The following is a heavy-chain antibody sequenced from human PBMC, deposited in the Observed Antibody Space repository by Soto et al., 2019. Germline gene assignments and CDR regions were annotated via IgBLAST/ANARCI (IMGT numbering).Heavy chain of an antibody. CDR3: VRRSTVSYYAVDV. CDR1: GFSSGSYE. J-gene: IGHJ6*02. D-gene: IGHD4-17*01. Sequence: GGSLRLSCAASGFSSGSYEMNWVRQAPGKGLEWVTFTSYDGSINYYADSVKGRFTMSRDNSKNLLYLQMNSLRTEDTAVYYCVRRSTVSYYAVDVWGQGTTVTVSS. CDR2: TSYDGSIN. V-gene: IGHV3-30*04.